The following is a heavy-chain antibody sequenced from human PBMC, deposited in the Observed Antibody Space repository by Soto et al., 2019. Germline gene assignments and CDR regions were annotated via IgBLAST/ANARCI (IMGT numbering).Heavy chain of an antibody. CDR2: ISYDGKVA. CDR3: AKEGPITNWYFDY. CDR1: GFTFSSYD. Sequence: QVQLVESGGGVVQPGRSLRLSCAASGFTFSSYDMHWVRQAPGKGLEWVTVISYDGKVAYYADSVKGRFTISRDNSKNTLYLQMNSLRTEDTAMYYCAKEGPITNWYFDYWGQGILVTVSS. D-gene: IGHD1-1*01. J-gene: IGHJ4*02. V-gene: IGHV3-30*18.